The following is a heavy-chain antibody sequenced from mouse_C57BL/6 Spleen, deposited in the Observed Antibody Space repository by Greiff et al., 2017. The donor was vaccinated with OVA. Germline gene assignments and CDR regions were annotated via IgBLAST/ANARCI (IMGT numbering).Heavy chain of an antibody. CDR3: TTHYDYEGAMDY. V-gene: IGHV1-5*01. D-gene: IGHD2-4*01. Sequence: EVKVEESGTVLARPGASVKMSCKTSGYTFTSYWMHWVKQRPGQGLEWIGAIYPGNSDTSYNQKFKGKAKLTAVTSASTAYMELSSLTNEDSAVYYCTTHYDYEGAMDYWGQGTSVTVSS. J-gene: IGHJ4*01. CDR1: GYTFTSYW. CDR2: IYPGNSDT.